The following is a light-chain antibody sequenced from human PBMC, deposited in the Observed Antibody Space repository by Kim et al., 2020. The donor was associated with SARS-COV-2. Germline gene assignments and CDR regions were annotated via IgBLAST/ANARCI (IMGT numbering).Light chain of an antibody. CDR3: QMWDSKTVV. V-gene: IGLV3-1*01. Sequence: VSPGQTVTIACSWDVLEDVYASCYQQTPGQSPVLVIYEDSKRPSGIPERFSGSNSGNTGSLTISGTQSMDEAAYYCQMWDSKTVVFGGGTQLTVL. CDR2: EDS. J-gene: IGLJ2*01. CDR1: VLEDVY.